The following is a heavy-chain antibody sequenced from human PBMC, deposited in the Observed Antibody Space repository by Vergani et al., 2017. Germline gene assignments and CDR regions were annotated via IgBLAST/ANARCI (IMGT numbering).Heavy chain of an antibody. V-gene: IGHV4-61*10. D-gene: IGHD2-15*01. CDR3: ARGCSGGSCYFSN. CDR2: IYYSGST. J-gene: IGHJ4*02. Sequence: QVQLQESGPGLVKPSETLSLTCTVSGGSVSSGSYYWSWIRQPAGKGLEWIGYIYYSGSTNYNPSLKSRVTISVDTSKNQFSLKLSSVTAADTAVYYCARGCSGGSCYFSNWGQGTLVTVSS. CDR1: GGSVSSGSYY.